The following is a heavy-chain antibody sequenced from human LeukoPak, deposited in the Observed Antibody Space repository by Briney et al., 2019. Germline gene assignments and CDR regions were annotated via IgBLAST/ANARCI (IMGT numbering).Heavy chain of an antibody. CDR3: AKGGSSWYYFDY. Sequence: GGSLRLSCAASGFTLSNYAMSWVRQAAGKGLEWVSAISGGIGTTYYADSVKGRFTISRDNSKNTLYLQMNSLRAEDTAVYYCAKGGSSWYYFDYWGQGTLVTVSS. CDR1: GFTLSNYA. CDR2: ISGGIGTT. D-gene: IGHD6-13*01. V-gene: IGHV3-23*01. J-gene: IGHJ4*02.